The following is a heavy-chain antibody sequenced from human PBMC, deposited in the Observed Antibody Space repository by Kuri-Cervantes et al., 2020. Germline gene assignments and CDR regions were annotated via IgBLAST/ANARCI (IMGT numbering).Heavy chain of an antibody. CDR1: GYSFTSYW. D-gene: IGHD2-2*01. V-gene: IGHV5-51*01. J-gene: IGHJ5*02. CDR2: IYPGDSDT. CDR3: ARLAVPAAMGGWFDP. Sequence: GGSLRLSCKGSGYSFTSYWIGWVRQMPGKGLEWMGIIYPGDSDTRYSPSFQGQVTISADKSISTAYLQWSSLKASDTAMYYCARLAVPAAMGGWFDPWGQGTLVTVSS.